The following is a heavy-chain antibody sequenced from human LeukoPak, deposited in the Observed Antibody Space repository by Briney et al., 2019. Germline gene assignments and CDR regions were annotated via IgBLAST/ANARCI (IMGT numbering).Heavy chain of an antibody. J-gene: IGHJ4*02. CDR2: IYYSGST. V-gene: IGHV4-39*07. CDR1: GGSISSSSYY. CDR3: ARGLYYYDSSGYQSQGNFDL. D-gene: IGHD3-22*01. Sequence: KSSETLSLTCTVSGGSISSSSYYWGWIRQPPGKGLEWIGSIYYSGSTYYNPSLKSRVTISVDTSKNQFSLKLSSVTAADTAVYYCARGLYYYDSSGYQSQGNFDLWGQGTLVTVSS.